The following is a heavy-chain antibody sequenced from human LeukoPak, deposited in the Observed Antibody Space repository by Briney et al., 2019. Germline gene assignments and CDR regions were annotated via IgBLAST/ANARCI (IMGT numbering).Heavy chain of an antibody. Sequence: PGGSLRLSCAASGFTFSSYEMNWVRQAPGKGLEWVSYISSSGSTIYYADSVKGRFTISRDNAKNSLYLQMNSLRAEDTAVYYCARVGDGYNPAGYFDYWGQGTLVTVSS. D-gene: IGHD5-24*01. J-gene: IGHJ4*02. V-gene: IGHV3-48*03. CDR1: GFTFSSYE. CDR3: ARVGDGYNPAGYFDY. CDR2: ISSSGSTI.